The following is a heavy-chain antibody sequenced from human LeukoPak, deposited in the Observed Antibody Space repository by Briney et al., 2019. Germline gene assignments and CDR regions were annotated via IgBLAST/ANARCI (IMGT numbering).Heavy chain of an antibody. CDR1: GFTFSSYG. CDR2: VSSGSTYI. CDR3: ARGRTSGGMTTEIDY. J-gene: IGHJ4*02. V-gene: IGHV3-21*01. D-gene: IGHD4-11*01. Sequence: GGSLRLSCAASGFTFSSYGMSWVRQAPGKGLEWVSSVSSGSTYIYYADSVKGRFTISRDNAKNSLYLQMNSLRPEDTAVYYCARGRTSGGMTTEIDYWGQGTLVTVSS.